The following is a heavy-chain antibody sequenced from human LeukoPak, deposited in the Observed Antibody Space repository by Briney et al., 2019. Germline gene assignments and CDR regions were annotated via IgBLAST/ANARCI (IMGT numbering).Heavy chain of an antibody. CDR1: GYTFNGYD. V-gene: IGHV1-2*02. CDR2: INPNSGGT. Sequence: ASVKVSCKASGYTFNGYDMHWVRQAPGQGLEWMGWINPNSGGTDSAQKFQDRVTMARDTSIPTAYMELSRLISDDTAVYYCARSRDDAFDIWGQGTMVTVSS. CDR3: ARSRDDAFDI. J-gene: IGHJ3*02.